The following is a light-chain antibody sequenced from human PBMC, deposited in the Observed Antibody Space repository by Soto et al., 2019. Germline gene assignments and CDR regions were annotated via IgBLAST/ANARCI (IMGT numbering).Light chain of an antibody. V-gene: IGKV3-15*01. J-gene: IGKJ1*01. CDR3: QQYNNLPPRAWT. CDR1: QSVSSN. CDR2: GAS. Sequence: EIVMTQSPATLSVSPGERATLSCRASQSVSSNLAWYQQKPGQAPRLLIYGASTRATGMPARFSGSGSGTEFTLTISSLQSEDFAVYYCQQYNNLPPRAWTFGQGTKVEIK.